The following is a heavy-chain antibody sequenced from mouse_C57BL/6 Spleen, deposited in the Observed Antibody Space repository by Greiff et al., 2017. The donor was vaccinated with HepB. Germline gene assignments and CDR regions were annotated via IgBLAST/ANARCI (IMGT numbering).Heavy chain of an antibody. CDR3: ASSNWDWFAY. D-gene: IGHD4-1*02. J-gene: IGHJ3*01. CDR2: ISGGGGNT. V-gene: IGHV5-9*01. Sequence: VQLKESGGGLVKPGGSLKLSCAASGFTFSSYTMSWVRQTPEKRLEWVATISGGGGNTYYPDSVKGRFTISRDNAKNTLYLQMSSLRSEDTALYYCASSNWDWFAYWGQGTLVTVSA. CDR1: GFTFSSYT.